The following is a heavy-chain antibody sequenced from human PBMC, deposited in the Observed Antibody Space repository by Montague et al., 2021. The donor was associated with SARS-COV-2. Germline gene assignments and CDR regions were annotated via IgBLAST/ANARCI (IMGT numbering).Heavy chain of an antibody. V-gene: IGHV4-59*01. CDR3: ARGGYYDYAFDI. Sequence: SETLSLTCTVSGGSISSYYWSWIRQPPGKGLEWIGYIYYSGSTNYNPSLKSRVTISVDTSKKQFSLKLSSVTAADTAVYYCARGGYYDYAFDIWGQGTMVTVSS. CDR1: GGSISSYY. J-gene: IGHJ3*02. CDR2: IYYSGST. D-gene: IGHD3-22*01.